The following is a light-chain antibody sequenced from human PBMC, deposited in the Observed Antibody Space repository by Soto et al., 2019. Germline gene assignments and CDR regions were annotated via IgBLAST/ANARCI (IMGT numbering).Light chain of an antibody. CDR3: QQYNSFSLIT. J-gene: IGKJ5*01. CDR1: QSISRW. CDR2: DAS. V-gene: IGKV1-5*01. Sequence: DIQMTQSPSALSASVVDTFTISCRASQSISRWLAWYQQKPGKAPKILISDASILENGVPSRFSGTGSGTEFTLTISNLQPDDFATYFCQQYNSFSLITFGQGTRLEI.